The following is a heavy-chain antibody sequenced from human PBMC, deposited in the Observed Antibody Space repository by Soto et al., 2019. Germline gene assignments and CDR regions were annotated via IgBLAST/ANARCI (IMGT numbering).Heavy chain of an antibody. V-gene: IGHV1-69*12. J-gene: IGHJ4*02. CDR1: GGTFSSYA. D-gene: IGHD4-17*01. CDR2: IIPIFGTA. CDR3: TRDSWVGPTVVNHGY. Sequence: QAQLVQSGAEVKNPGSSVKVSCKASGGTFSSYAIRWVRQAPGQGLEWMGGIIPIFGTANYAQKFQGRVTITADESTSTAYMELSSLRSEDTAVYYCTRDSWVGPTVVNHGYWGQGTLVTVSS.